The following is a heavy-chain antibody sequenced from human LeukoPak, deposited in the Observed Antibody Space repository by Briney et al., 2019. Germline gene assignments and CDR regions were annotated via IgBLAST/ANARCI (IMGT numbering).Heavy chain of an antibody. D-gene: IGHD3-9*01. CDR3: ARVYYDILTGQTFDY. Sequence: ASVKVSCKASGYTLTSYDINWVRQATGQGLEWMGWMNPNSGNTGYAQKFQGRVTMTRNTSISTAYMELSSLRSEDTAVYYCARVYYDILTGQTFDYWGQGTLVTVSS. J-gene: IGHJ4*02. V-gene: IGHV1-8*01. CDR1: GYTLTSYD. CDR2: MNPNSGNT.